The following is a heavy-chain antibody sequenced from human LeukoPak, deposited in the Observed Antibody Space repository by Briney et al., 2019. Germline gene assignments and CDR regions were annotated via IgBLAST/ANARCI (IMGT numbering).Heavy chain of an antibody. CDR2: VDPEDGET. D-gene: IGHD3-3*01. CDR1: GYTFTDYY. V-gene: IGHV1-69-2*01. J-gene: IGHJ5*02. CDR3: ATVKEHKFWSGYYTDPQRWFDP. Sequence: ASVKVSCKASGYTFTDYYMHWVQQAPGKGLEWMGRVDPEDGETIYAEKFQGRVTITADTSTDTADMELSSLRSEDTAVYYCATVKEHKFWSGYYTDPQRWFDPWGQGTLVTVSS.